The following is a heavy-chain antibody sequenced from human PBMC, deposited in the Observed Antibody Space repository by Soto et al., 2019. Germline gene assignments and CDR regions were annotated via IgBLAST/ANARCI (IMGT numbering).Heavy chain of an antibody. V-gene: IGHV5-51*01. Sequence: PGESLKISCKGSGYSFTSYWIGWVRQMPGKGLEWMGIIYPGDSDTRYSPSFRGQVTISADKSISTAYLQWSSLKASDTAMYYCARAESSLCSGGSCYHQDYFDYWGQGTLVTVSS. CDR3: ARAESSLCSGGSCYHQDYFDY. J-gene: IGHJ4*02. CDR2: IYPGDSDT. D-gene: IGHD2-15*01. CDR1: GYSFTSYW.